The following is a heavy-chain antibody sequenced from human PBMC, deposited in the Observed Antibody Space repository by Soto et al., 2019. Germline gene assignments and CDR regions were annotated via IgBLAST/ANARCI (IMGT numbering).Heavy chain of an antibody. CDR1: GYTFTSYA. D-gene: IGHD3-16*02. CDR3: ARGYDFVWGSYRSDAFDI. J-gene: IGHJ3*02. Sequence: ASVKVSCKASGYTFTSYAMHWVRQAPGQRLEWMGWINAGNGNREYSQKFQGRIIMTKDTSASTAYMELSSLISEDTAVYYCARGYDFVWGSYRSDAFDIWGQGTMVTVSS. V-gene: IGHV1-3*01. CDR2: INAGNGNR.